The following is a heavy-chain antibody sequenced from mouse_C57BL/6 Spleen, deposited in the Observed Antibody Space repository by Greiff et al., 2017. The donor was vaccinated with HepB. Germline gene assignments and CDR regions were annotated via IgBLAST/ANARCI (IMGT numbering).Heavy chain of an antibody. CDR3: ARRAYGYFDY. D-gene: IGHD1-1*01. Sequence: EVKLMESGPELVKPGASVKIPCKASGYTFTDYNMDWVKQSHGKSLEWIGDINPNNGGTIYNQKFKGKATLTVDKSSSTAYMELRSLTSEDTAVYYCARRAYGYFDYWGQGTTLTVSS. V-gene: IGHV1-18*01. CDR2: INPNNGGT. J-gene: IGHJ2*01. CDR1: GYTFTDYN.